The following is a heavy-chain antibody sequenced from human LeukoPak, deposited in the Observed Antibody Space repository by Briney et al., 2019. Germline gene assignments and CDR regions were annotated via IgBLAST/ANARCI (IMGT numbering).Heavy chain of an antibody. D-gene: IGHD3-22*01. CDR1: GGSISSYY. CDR2: IYYSGST. V-gene: IGHV4-59*01. J-gene: IGHJ3*02. CDR3: ARDHDSSGYYEGAFDI. Sequence: SETLSLTCTVSGGSISSYYWTWIRQPPGKGLEWIGYIYYSGSTNSNPSLRSRVTLSVDTSKNQFSLKLSSVTAADTAVYYCARDHDSSGYYEGAFDIWGQGTMVTVSS.